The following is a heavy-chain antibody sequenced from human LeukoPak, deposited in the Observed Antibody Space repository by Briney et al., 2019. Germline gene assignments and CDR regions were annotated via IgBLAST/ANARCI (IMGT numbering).Heavy chain of an antibody. CDR1: GGSISSYF. CDR3: AREGWGHNGPLYHFDY. J-gene: IGHJ4*02. V-gene: IGHV4-59*01. CDR2: IYYTGST. D-gene: IGHD2-2*02. Sequence: TSETLSLTCTVSGGSISSYFWSWIRQPPGKGLEWIGFIYYTGSTNYNPSLKSRVTISIDTSKNQFSLKLSSVTAADTAVYYCAREGWGHNGPLYHFDYWGQGTLVTVSS.